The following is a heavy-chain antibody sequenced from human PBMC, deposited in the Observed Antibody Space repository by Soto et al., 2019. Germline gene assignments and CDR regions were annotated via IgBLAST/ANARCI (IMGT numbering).Heavy chain of an antibody. CDR1: GYSFTTYW. J-gene: IGHJ3*02. CDR3: ARHRAARRLDAFDI. CDR2: IYPGDSDT. D-gene: IGHD6-6*01. Sequence: GESLKISYKGSGYSFTTYWIGWVRQMPGKGLEWMGVIYPGDSDTRYSPSFQGQVTISADKSISTAYLQWSSLKASDTAMYFCARHRAARRLDAFDIWGQGTMVTVSS. V-gene: IGHV5-51*01.